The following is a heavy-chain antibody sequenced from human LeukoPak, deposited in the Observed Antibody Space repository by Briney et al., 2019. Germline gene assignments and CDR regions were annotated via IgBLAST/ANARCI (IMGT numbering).Heavy chain of an antibody. CDR3: ARDTYSSGWVRAFDI. D-gene: IGHD6-19*01. CDR1: GFTFSSYA. Sequence: GGSLRLSCAASGFTFSSYAMHWVRQAPGKGLEWVAVISYDGSNKYYADSVKGRFTISRDNSKNTLYLQMNSLRAEDTAVYYCARDTYSSGWVRAFDIWGQGTMVTVSS. V-gene: IGHV3-30-3*01. J-gene: IGHJ3*02. CDR2: ISYDGSNK.